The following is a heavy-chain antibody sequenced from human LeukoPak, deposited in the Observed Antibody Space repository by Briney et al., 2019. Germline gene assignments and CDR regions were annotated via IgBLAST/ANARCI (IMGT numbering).Heavy chain of an antibody. CDR1: GGTIITTAYY. Sequence: SETLSLTCTVSGGTIITTAYYWGWIRQPPGKGLEWIGSMYYSGGTYYNPSLKSRVTISVDTSKNQFPLKLSSVTAADTAVYYCARHSGSYPFEYWGQGTLVTVSS. CDR2: MYYSGGT. J-gene: IGHJ4*02. CDR3: ARHSGSYPFEY. V-gene: IGHV4-39*01. D-gene: IGHD3-16*02.